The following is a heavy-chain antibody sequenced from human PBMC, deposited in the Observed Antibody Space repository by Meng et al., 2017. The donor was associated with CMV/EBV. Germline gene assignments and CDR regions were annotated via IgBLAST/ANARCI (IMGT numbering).Heavy chain of an antibody. V-gene: IGHV3-21*01. CDR3: ARVGDSGGPLGY. J-gene: IGHJ4*02. Sequence: GESLKISCAASGFTFSTYTMTWVRQAPGKGLEWVSSISRTSSYIYYSDLVKGRFTISRDNAENSLYLQMNSLRGEDTAVYFCARVGDSGGPLGYWDQGTLVTVSS. CDR1: GFTFSTYT. D-gene: IGHD3-16*01. CDR2: ISRTSSYI.